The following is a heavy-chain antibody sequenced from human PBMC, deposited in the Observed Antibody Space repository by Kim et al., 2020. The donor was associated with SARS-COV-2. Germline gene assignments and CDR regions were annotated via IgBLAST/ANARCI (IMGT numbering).Heavy chain of an antibody. CDR2: ISPNSGSK. CDR1: GFGFGGYA. CDR3: AKEISGSYRMDV. D-gene: IGHD6-25*01. Sequence: GGSLRLSCAASGFGFGGYAMNWVREAPGKGLEWVSGISPNSGSKTYGDSVKGRFTISRDNDKNSLYLQMNSLRAEDTALYYCAKEISGSYRMDVWGQGTTVIVS. J-gene: IGHJ6*02. V-gene: IGHV3-9*01.